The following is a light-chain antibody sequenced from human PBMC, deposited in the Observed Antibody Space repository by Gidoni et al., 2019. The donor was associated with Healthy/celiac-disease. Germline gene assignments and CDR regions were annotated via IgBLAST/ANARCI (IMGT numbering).Light chain of an antibody. CDR2: QDS. Sequence: SYELTQPPSVPVSPGQTASITCSGEKLGDKYACWYQQKPGQSPVLVIYQDSKRPSGIPERFSGSNSGNTATLTISGTQAMDEADYYCQAGDSSTPYVFGTGTKITVL. CDR3: QAGDSSTPYV. J-gene: IGLJ1*01. CDR1: KLGDKY. V-gene: IGLV3-1*01.